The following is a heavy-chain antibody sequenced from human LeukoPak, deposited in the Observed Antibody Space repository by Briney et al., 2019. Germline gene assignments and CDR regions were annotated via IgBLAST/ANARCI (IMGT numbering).Heavy chain of an antibody. CDR1: GFTFRSYA. Sequence: GGSLRLSCAASGFTFRSYAMNWVRQVPGKGLEWVSGISGSGTGTYYADSVKGRFTISRDNSKNTLFLQMNSLRAEDTAVSYCVKGSLYSSGCYDYWGQGTLVTV. CDR2: ISGSGTGT. V-gene: IGHV3-23*01. CDR3: VKGSLYSSGCYDY. D-gene: IGHD6-19*01. J-gene: IGHJ4*02.